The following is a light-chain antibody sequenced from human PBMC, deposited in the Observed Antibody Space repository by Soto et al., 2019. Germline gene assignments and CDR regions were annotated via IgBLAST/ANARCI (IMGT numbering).Light chain of an antibody. Sequence: EIVMTQSPATLSVSPGESATLSCRASQSVGYHLAWYQQKPGQAPRLLIYDASNRATGIPARFSGSGSGTDFTLTISRLEPEDFAVYYCQQYGSSGTFGQGTKVDIK. CDR2: DAS. CDR1: QSVGYH. J-gene: IGKJ1*01. CDR3: QQYGSSGT. V-gene: IGKV3-20*01.